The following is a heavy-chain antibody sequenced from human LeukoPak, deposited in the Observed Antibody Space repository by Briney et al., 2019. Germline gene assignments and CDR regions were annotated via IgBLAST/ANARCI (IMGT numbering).Heavy chain of an antibody. CDR3: ARESSGGSFDY. CDR1: GFTFSSYA. Sequence: GGSLRLSCAASGFTFSSYAMHWVRQAPGKGLEWVAVISYGGNNKYYADSVKGRFTISRDSSKDTLYLQMNSLRAEDTAVYYCARESSGGSFDYWGQGTLVTVSS. CDR2: ISYGGNNK. D-gene: IGHD3-10*01. V-gene: IGHV3-30-3*01. J-gene: IGHJ4*02.